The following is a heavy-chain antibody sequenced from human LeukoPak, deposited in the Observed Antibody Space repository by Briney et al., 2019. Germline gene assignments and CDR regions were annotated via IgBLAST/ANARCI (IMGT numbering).Heavy chain of an antibody. CDR3: ASGSYGHY. J-gene: IGHJ4*02. CDR1: EFSVGSNY. Sequence: GGSLRLSCAASEFSVGSNYMTWVRQAPGKGLEWVAVISYDGSNKYYADSVKGRFTISRDNSKNTLYLQMNSLRAEDTAVYYCASGSYGHYWGQGTLVTVSS. CDR2: ISYDGSNK. D-gene: IGHD6-6*01. V-gene: IGHV3-30*03.